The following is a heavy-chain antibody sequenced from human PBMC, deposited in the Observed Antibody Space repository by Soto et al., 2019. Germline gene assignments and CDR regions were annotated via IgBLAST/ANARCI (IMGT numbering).Heavy chain of an antibody. CDR1: GASTVSHYH. V-gene: IGHV4-31*02. CDR3: ARDFYPLAYYFDY. J-gene: IGHJ4*02. CDR2: IFNSGTT. Sequence: SQTLSLTCSVSGASTVSHYHWTWIRQPPGKGLEWMGYIFNSGTTFYNPSLTSRLSISMDTSGNHFSLELRSVTAADTAVYYCARDFYPLAYYFDYRGQGTLVTVSS.